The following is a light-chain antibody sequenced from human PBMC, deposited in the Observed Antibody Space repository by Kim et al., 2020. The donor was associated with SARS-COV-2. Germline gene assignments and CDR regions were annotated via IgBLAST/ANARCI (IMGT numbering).Light chain of an antibody. CDR2: DVS. V-gene: IGLV2-14*03. J-gene: IGLJ3*02. CDR3: SSYTSSSTLL. CDR1: SSDVGGYNY. Sequence: GRSITISCTGTSSDVGGYNYVSWYQQHPGKAPKLMIYDVSNRPSGVSNRFSGSKSGNTASLTISGLQAEDEADYYCSSYTSSSTLLFGGGTKLTVL.